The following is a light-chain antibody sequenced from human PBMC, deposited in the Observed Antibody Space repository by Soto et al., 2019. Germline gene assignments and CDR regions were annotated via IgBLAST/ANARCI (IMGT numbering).Light chain of an antibody. Sequence: IQLTQSPSSLSASVGDRVAITCRASQGISSYLAWYQQKPGKAPKLLIYAASTLQSGVPSRFSGSGSGTDFTLTISSLQPEDFATYYCQQYNGYSTFGQGTKVDIK. J-gene: IGKJ1*01. CDR1: QGISSY. V-gene: IGKV1-9*01. CDR2: AAS. CDR3: QQYNGYST.